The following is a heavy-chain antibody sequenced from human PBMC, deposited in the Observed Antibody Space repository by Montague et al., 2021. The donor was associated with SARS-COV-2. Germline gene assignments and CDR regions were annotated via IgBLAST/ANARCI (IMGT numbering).Heavy chain of an antibody. D-gene: IGHD2-8*01. CDR2: TYYRSKWYN. V-gene: IGHV6-1*01. CDR1: GDSVSSNSAA. Sequence: CAISGDSVSSNSAAWNWIRQSPSRGLEWLGRTYYRSKWYNDYAVSGKSRITINPDTSKNQFSLQLNSVTPEDTAVYYCARDDPYCTNGVCYTGNWFDPWGQGTLVTVSS. J-gene: IGHJ5*02. CDR3: ARDDPYCTNGVCYTGNWFDP.